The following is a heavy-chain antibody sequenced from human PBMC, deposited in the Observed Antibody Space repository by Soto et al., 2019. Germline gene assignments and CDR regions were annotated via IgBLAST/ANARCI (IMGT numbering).Heavy chain of an antibody. V-gene: IGHV3-30*18. J-gene: IGHJ4*02. CDR2: ISYDGSNK. D-gene: IGHD3-3*01. CDR3: AKDSRPNYDFWSGYSPFDY. Sequence: QVQLVESGGGVVQPGRSLRLSCAASGFTFSSYGMHWVRQAPGKGLEWVAVISYDGSNKYYADSVKGRFTISRDNSKNTLYLQMNSLRAEETAVYYCAKDSRPNYDFWSGYSPFDYWGQGTLVTVSS. CDR1: GFTFSSYG.